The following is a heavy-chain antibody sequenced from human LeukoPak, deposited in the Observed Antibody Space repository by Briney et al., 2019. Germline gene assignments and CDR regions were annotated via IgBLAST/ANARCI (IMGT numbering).Heavy chain of an antibody. J-gene: IGHJ4*02. V-gene: IGHV4-31*03. CDR2: IYYSGST. CDR1: GGSISSGGYY. D-gene: IGHD1-1*01. Sequence: SETLSLTCTVSGGSISSGGYYWSWIRQHPGKGLEWIGYIYYSGSTYYNPSLKSRVTISVDTSKNQFSLKLSSVTAADTAVYYCARETTTGTTGVDYWGQGTLVTVSS. CDR3: ARETTTGTTGVDY.